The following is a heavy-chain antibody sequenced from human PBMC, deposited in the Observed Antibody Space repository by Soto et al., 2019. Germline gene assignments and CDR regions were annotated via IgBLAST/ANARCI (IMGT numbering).Heavy chain of an antibody. V-gene: IGHV3-23*01. CDR3: AKRYCSGGSCLINSFDI. CDR1: GFTFSSYA. Sequence: EVQLLESGGGLVQPGGSLRLSCEASGFTFSSYAMTWVRQAPGKGLEWVSAISGSGDTTYYADSVKGRFTISRDNSKNILYLQMNSLRAEDTAVYYCAKRYCSGGSCLINSFDIWGQGKVVTVSS. J-gene: IGHJ3*02. CDR2: ISGSGDTT. D-gene: IGHD2-15*01.